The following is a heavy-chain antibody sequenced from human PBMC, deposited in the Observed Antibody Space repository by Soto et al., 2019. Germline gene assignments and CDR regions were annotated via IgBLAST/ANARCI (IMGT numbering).Heavy chain of an antibody. V-gene: IGHV1-69*13. CDR3: ARGVSSPFVP. CDR1: GGTFSSYS. J-gene: IGHJ5*02. Sequence: ASVKVSCKASGGTFSSYSISWVRQAPGQGLEWMGGIIPIFGTANYAQKFQGRVTITADESTSTAYMELSSLRSEDTAVYYCARGVSSPFVPWGQGTLVTVSS. CDR2: IIPIFGTA.